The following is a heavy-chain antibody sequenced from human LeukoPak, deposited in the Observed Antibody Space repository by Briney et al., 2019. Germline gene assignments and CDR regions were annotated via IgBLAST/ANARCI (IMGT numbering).Heavy chain of an antibody. CDR1: GFTFRNYW. Sequence: GGSLRLSCAASGFTFRNYWMSWVRQAPGKGPEWVADIKGDGSKKYYVDSMKGRSTISRDNDENSLFLQMNSLRVEDTAVYYCVRDGDDLDVWGQGTMVTVSS. J-gene: IGHJ3*01. CDR3: VRDGDDLDV. V-gene: IGHV3-7*01. CDR2: IKGDGSKK.